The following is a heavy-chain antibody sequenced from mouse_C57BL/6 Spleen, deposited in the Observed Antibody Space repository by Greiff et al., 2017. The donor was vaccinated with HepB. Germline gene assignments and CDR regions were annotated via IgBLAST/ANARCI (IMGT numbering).Heavy chain of an antibody. CDR1: GYTFTSYW. V-gene: IGHV1-7*01. D-gene: IGHD2-3*01. CDR3: AKIYDGYLYAMDY. Sequence: VKLVESGAELAKPGASVKLSCKASGYTFTSYWMHWVKQRPGQGLEWIGYINPSSGYTKYNQKFKDKATLTADKSSSTAYMQLSSLTYEDSAVYYCAKIYDGYLYAMDYWGQGTSVTVSS. J-gene: IGHJ4*01. CDR2: INPSSGYT.